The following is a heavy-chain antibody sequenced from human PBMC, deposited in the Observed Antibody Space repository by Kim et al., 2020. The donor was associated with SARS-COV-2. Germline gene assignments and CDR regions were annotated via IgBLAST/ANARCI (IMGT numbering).Heavy chain of an antibody. CDR2: INHSGST. CDR3: ARGGRLGLFNRGLDY. Sequence: SETLSLTCAVYGGSFSGYYWSWIRQPPGKGLEWIGEINHSGSTNYNPSLKSRVTISVDTSKNQFSLKLSSVTAADTAVYYCARGGRLGLFNRGLDYWGQGTLVTVSS. CDR1: GGSFSGYY. V-gene: IGHV4-34*01. J-gene: IGHJ4*02. D-gene: IGHD3-3*01.